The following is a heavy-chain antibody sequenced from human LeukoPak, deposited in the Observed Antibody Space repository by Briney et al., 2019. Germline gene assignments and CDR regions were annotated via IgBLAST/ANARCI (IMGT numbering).Heavy chain of an antibody. CDR3: ARRRVVVAATDGASGAFDI. Sequence: SETLSLTCTVSGGSINSGGYYWSWIRQHPGTGLEWIGYIYYSGSTYYNPSLKSRVTISVDTSKNQFSLKLSSVTAADTAVYYCARRRVVVAATDGASGAFDIWGQGTMVTVSS. D-gene: IGHD2-15*01. CDR2: IYYSGST. J-gene: IGHJ3*02. CDR1: GGSINSGGYY. V-gene: IGHV4-31*03.